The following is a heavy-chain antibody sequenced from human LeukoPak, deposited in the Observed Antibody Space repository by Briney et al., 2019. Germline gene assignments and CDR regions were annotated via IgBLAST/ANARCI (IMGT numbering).Heavy chain of an antibody. J-gene: IGHJ6*03. Sequence: SETLSLTCTVSGGSISSSSYYWSWIRQPPGKGLEWIGEINHSGSTNYNPSLKSRVTISVDTSKNQFSLKLSSVTAADTAVYYCARRRYQLLFYYYYYMDVWGKGTTVTVSS. CDR1: GGSISSSSYY. D-gene: IGHD2-2*01. CDR2: INHSGST. CDR3: ARRRYQLLFYYYYYMDV. V-gene: IGHV4-39*07.